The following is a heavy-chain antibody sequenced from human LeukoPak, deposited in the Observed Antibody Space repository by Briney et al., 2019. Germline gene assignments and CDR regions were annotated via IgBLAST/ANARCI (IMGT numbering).Heavy chain of an antibody. Sequence: PSETLSLTCTVSGGSVSSDNYYWTWIRQPPGKGLEWIGCTYYTGNSNYNPSLKSRVTISLVTSKNQFSLKLSSVTAADTAVYYCARGYYLPKTAEVGTTALFDYWGQGTLVTVSS. CDR1: GGSVSSDNYY. CDR2: TYYTGNS. CDR3: ARGYYLPKTAEVGTTALFDY. V-gene: IGHV4-61*01. D-gene: IGHD1-1*01. J-gene: IGHJ4*02.